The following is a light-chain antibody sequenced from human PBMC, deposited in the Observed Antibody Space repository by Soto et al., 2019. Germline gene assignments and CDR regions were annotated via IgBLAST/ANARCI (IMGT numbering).Light chain of an antibody. V-gene: IGKV1-9*01. J-gene: IGKJ5*01. Sequence: DIQLTQSPSFLSASVGDRVTITCRASQDISSHSAWYQQKPGKAPKLLVYAASTLQIGVPPRFSGSGSGTEFTLPISSLQPEEFAIYYCQQVNSYPITFGQGTRLDLK. CDR1: QDISSH. CDR3: QQVNSYPIT. CDR2: AAS.